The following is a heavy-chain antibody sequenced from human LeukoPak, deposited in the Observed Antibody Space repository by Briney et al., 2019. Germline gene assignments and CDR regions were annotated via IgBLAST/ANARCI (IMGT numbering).Heavy chain of an antibody. CDR1: GGSISSYY. CDR2: IYYSGST. V-gene: IGHV4-59*08. J-gene: IGHJ4*02. CDR3: ATSEVPRAPFDY. Sequence: SETLSLTCTVSGGSISSYYWSWIRQPPGKGLEWIGYIYYSGSTNYNPSLKSRVTMSVDTSKNQFSLKLSSVTAADTAVYYCATSEVPRAPFDYWGQGTLVTVSS. D-gene: IGHD3-10*01.